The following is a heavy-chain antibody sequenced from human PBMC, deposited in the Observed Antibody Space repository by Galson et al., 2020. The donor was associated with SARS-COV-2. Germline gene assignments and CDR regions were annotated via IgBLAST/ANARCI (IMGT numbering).Heavy chain of an antibody. J-gene: IGHJ5*02. CDR1: GSPRSTSAVG. CDR2: IYWNDDK. CDR3: AHRSITMFRDSFDP. Sequence: SGPTLAKLTHTLTLTCTFSGSPRSTSAVGVAWIRQPPGKSLEWLALIYWNDDKRYSPSLKSRLTITKDTSKTQVVLTMTNMDPVDTATYYCAHRSITMFRDSFDPWGQGTLVTVSS. D-gene: IGHD3-10*01. V-gene: IGHV2-5*01.